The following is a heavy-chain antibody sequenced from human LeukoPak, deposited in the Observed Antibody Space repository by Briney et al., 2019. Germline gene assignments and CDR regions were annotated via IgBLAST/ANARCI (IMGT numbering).Heavy chain of an antibody. J-gene: IGHJ4*02. CDR3: AKGRSYYGSGSEDY. CDR1: GFTFSSYG. V-gene: IGHV3-23*01. Sequence: PGGSLRLSCAASGFTFSSYGMSWVRQAPGKGLEWVSAISGSGGSTYYADSVKGRFTISRDNSKNTLYLQMNSLRAEDTAVYYCAKGRSYYGSGSEDYWGQGTLVTVSS. D-gene: IGHD3-10*01. CDR2: ISGSGGST.